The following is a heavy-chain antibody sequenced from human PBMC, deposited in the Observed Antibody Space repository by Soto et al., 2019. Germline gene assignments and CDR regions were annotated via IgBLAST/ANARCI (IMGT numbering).Heavy chain of an antibody. D-gene: IGHD6-19*01. Sequence: QVQLVQSGAEVKKPGASVKVSCKASGYTFTSYGISWVRQAPGQGLECMGWISAYNGNTNFEQKLQGRVTMTTDTSTSTASMELRSLRSDDTAVYYCARGEQWRPLGGYYYGMDVWGQESTVTVS. CDR1: GYTFTSYG. CDR2: ISAYNGNT. J-gene: IGHJ6*02. V-gene: IGHV1-18*01. CDR3: ARGEQWRPLGGYYYGMDV.